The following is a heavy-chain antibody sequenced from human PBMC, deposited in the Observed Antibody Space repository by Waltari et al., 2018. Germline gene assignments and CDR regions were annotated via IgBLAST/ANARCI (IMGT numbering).Heavy chain of an antibody. Sequence: QVQLQESGPGLVKPSQTLSLTCTVSGGSISSGSYYWSWIRQPAGKGLEWIGRIYTSGSTNYNPSLKSRVTISVDTSKNQFSLKLSSVTAADTAVYYCARAPHYYDSSGYAYWGQGTLVTVSS. CDR3: ARAPHYYDSSGYAY. CDR2: IYTSGST. CDR1: GGSISSGSYY. V-gene: IGHV4-61*02. D-gene: IGHD3-22*01. J-gene: IGHJ4*02.